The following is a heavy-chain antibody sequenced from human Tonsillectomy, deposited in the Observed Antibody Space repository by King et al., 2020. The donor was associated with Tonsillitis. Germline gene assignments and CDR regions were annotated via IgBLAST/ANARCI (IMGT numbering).Heavy chain of an antibody. CDR1: GFSFSDHG. CDR3: AKVSEELSGYYCPLDT. CDR2: IRDDGSDK. V-gene: IGHV3-30*02. Sequence: LVESGGGVVQPGGSLRLSCIASGFSFSDHGMHWVRQAPGKGLDWVAFIRDDGSDKYYADSVRGRFIISRDNSKNTLYLQVNRLGAEDTAVYYCAKVSEELSGYYCPLDTWGQGTLVTVSS. D-gene: IGHD3-3*01. J-gene: IGHJ5*02.